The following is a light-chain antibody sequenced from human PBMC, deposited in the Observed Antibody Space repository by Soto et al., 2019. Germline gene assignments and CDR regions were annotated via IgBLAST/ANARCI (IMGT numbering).Light chain of an antibody. Sequence: AIQMTQSPSSLSASVGDRATITCRASQGIRNDLDWFQQKPGNAPKLLIYAASNLQSGVPARFSGSGSGTDFTLTISSLQPEDFATYYCLQKYFYPFTFGPGTKVDIK. V-gene: IGKV1-6*01. CDR1: QGIRND. CDR3: LQKYFYPFT. J-gene: IGKJ3*01. CDR2: AAS.